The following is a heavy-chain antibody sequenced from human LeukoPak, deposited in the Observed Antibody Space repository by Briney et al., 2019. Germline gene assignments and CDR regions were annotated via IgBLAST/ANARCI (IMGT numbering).Heavy chain of an antibody. V-gene: IGHV4-34*01. Sequence: SETLSLTCAVYGGSFSGYYWSWIRQPPGKWLEWIGEINHSGSTNYNPSLKSRVTISVDTSKNQFSLKLSSVTAADTAVYYCARGHGWELRAIDYWGQGTLVTVSS. D-gene: IGHD1-26*01. CDR1: GGSFSGYY. J-gene: IGHJ4*02. CDR3: ARGHGWELRAIDY. CDR2: INHSGST.